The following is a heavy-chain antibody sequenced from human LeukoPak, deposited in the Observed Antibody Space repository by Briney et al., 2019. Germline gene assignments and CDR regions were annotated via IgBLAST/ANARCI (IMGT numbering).Heavy chain of an antibody. Sequence: QPSETLSLTCAVYGGSFSGYYWSWIRQPPGKGLEWIGEINHSGSTNYNPSLKSRVTISVDTSNNQFSLKLSSVTAADTAVYYCARVPGIAVADIDYWGQGTLVTVSS. J-gene: IGHJ4*02. CDR3: ARVPGIAVADIDY. CDR1: GGSFSGYY. D-gene: IGHD6-19*01. CDR2: INHSGST. V-gene: IGHV4-34*01.